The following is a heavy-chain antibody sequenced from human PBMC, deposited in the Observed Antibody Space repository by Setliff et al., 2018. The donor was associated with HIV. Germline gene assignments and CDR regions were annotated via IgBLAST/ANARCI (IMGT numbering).Heavy chain of an antibody. D-gene: IGHD6-19*01. CDR2: IYPGDSDT. CDR1: GYSFTSYW. CDR3: ARHPPIAVAGTGYYYYYMDV. Sequence: GESLKISCKGSGYSFTSYWIGWVRQMPGKGLEWMGIIYPGDSDTRYSPSFQGQVTISADKSISTAYLQWSSLKPSDTAMYYCARHPPIAVAGTGYYYYYMDVWGKGTTVTVSS. V-gene: IGHV5-51*01. J-gene: IGHJ6*03.